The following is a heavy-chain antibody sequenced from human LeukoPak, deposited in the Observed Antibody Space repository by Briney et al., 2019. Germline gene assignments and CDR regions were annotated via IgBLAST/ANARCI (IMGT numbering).Heavy chain of an antibody. CDR2: IGASGEST. CDR1: GFTFSSYS. V-gene: IGHV3-23*01. D-gene: IGHD5-24*01. CDR3: AKDIQLST. Sequence: PGGSLRLSCAASGFTFSSYSMNWVRQAPGKGLEWVSLIGASGESTYYADSVKGRFTISRDNPKNTLSLQMNSLRVEDTAMYFCAKDIQLSTWGLGTMVTVSS. J-gene: IGHJ3*01.